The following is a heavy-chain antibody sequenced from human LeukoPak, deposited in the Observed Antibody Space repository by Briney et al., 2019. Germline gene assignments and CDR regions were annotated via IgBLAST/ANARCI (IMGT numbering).Heavy chain of an antibody. CDR3: ARSPPAMVRVFGY. J-gene: IGHJ4*02. CDR2: SYYSGST. CDR1: GCSISSGGYY. V-gene: IGHV4-31*03. D-gene: IGHD3-10*01. Sequence: SETLSLTCTVSGCSISSGGYYWSWIRQHPGKGLEWIGNSYYSGSTYYNPSLKSRVTISVDTSKNQSSLKLSSVTAADTAVYYCARSPPAMVRVFGYWGQGTLVTVSS.